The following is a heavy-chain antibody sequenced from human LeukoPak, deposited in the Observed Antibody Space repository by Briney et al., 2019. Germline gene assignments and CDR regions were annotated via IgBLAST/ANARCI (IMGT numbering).Heavy chain of an antibody. CDR1: GFTFSSYI. V-gene: IGHV3-23*01. CDR2: ISGGGDNS. J-gene: IGHJ4*02. D-gene: IGHD6-19*01. Sequence: GGSLRLSCAASGFTFSSYIMTWVRQAPGKGLEWVSAISGGGDNSHYADSVKGRFTISRDNSKNTLYLQMNSLRAEDTAVYYCARDRSSSGWYFDYWGQGTLVTVSS. CDR3: ARDRSSSGWYFDY.